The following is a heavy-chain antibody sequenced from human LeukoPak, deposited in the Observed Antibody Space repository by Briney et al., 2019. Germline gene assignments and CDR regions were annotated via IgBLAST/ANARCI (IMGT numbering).Heavy chain of an antibody. V-gene: IGHV3-23*01. D-gene: IGHD2-2*02. Sequence: GGSLRLSCAASGFTFSSYAMSWVRQAPGKGLEWVSAISGSGGSTYYADSVKGRFTISRDNSKNTLNLQMNSLRAEDTAVYYCAKEPVVPAAIPCYFDYWGQGTLVTVSS. CDR1: GFTFSSYA. CDR2: ISGSGGST. J-gene: IGHJ4*02. CDR3: AKEPVVPAAIPCYFDY.